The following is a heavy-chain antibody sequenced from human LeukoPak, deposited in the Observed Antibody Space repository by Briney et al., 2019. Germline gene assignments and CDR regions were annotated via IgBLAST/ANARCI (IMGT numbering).Heavy chain of an antibody. CDR1: GYTFTSYG. J-gene: IGHJ6*02. Sequence: ASVNVSCTASGYTFTSYGISWVRQAPGQGLEWMGWISAYNGNTNYAQKLQGRVTMTTDTSTSTAYMELRSLRSDDTAVYYCARVKGGELPYYYYGMDVWGQGTTVTVSS. D-gene: IGHD3-10*01. V-gene: IGHV1-18*01. CDR2: ISAYNGNT. CDR3: ARVKGGELPYYYYGMDV.